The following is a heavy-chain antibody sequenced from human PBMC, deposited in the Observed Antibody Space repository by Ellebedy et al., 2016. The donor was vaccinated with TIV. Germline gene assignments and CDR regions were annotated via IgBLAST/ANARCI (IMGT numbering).Heavy chain of an antibody. D-gene: IGHD3-3*01. CDR2: ISYDGSNK. Sequence: GESLKISXAASGFTFSSYGMHWVRQAPGKGLEWVAAISYDGSNKYYADSVKGRFTISRDNSKNTLYLQMNSLRAEDTAVYYCAREGLDYYDFWSGYSLGAFDIWGQGTMVTVSS. CDR3: AREGLDYYDFWSGYSLGAFDI. CDR1: GFTFSSYG. V-gene: IGHV3-30*03. J-gene: IGHJ3*02.